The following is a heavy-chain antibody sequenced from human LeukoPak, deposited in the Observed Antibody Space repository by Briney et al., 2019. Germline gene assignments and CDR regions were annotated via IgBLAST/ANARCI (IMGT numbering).Heavy chain of an antibody. CDR2: IYYNGNT. CDR1: GGSIKTYNYY. V-gene: IGHV4-39*07. D-gene: IGHD6-19*01. Sequence: SETLSLTCGVSGGSIKTYNYYWAWIRQPPGKGLEWLATIYYNGNTYYNPSLKSRVIISVDSSRNHFSLKLNSVTAADTAVYYCARARLYSSDVPGWFDPWGRGMLVTVSS. CDR3: ARARLYSSDVPGWFDP. J-gene: IGHJ5*02.